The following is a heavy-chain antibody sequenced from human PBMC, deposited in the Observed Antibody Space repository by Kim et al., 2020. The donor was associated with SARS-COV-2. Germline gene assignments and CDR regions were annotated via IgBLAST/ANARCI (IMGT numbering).Heavy chain of an antibody. Sequence: DSVKVPFTISRDNSKNTLYLQMNSLRAEDTAVYYCARDSNYDFWSVPFDYWGQGTLVTVSS. D-gene: IGHD3-3*01. J-gene: IGHJ4*02. V-gene: IGHV3-53*01. CDR3: ARDSNYDFWSVPFDY.